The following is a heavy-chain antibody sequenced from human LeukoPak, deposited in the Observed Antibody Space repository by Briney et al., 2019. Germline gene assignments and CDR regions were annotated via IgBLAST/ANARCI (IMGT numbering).Heavy chain of an antibody. CDR3: ARGSGGVTTLG. Sequence: GASVKVSCKASGGTFSSYAISWVRQAPGQGLEWMGRIIPIFGTANYPRKFQGRVTITTDESTSTAYMALSSLRLEATAAEYYARGSGGVTTLGWGQGVLVTVSS. J-gene: IGHJ4*02. CDR1: GGTFSSYA. D-gene: IGHD4-23*01. V-gene: IGHV1-69*05. CDR2: IIPIFGTA.